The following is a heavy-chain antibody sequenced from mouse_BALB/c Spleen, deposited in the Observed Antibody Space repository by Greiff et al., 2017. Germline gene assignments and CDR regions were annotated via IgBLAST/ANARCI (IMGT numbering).Heavy chain of an antibody. Sequence: EVQLVESGGGLVQPGGSRKLSCAASGFTFSSFGMHWVRQAPEKGLEWVAYISSGSSTIYYADTVKGRFTISRDNPKNTLFLQMTSLRSEDTAMYYCAYENAMDYWGQGTSVTVSS. CDR1: GFTFSSFG. D-gene: IGHD2-14*01. CDR3: AYENAMDY. CDR2: ISSGSSTI. J-gene: IGHJ4*01. V-gene: IGHV5-17*02.